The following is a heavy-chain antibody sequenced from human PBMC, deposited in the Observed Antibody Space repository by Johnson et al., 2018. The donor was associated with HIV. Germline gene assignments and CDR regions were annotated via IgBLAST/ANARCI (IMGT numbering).Heavy chain of an antibody. CDR3: ARALCSGGSCYVGRAFDI. Sequence: QVQLVESGGGLIQPGGSLRLSCAASGFTVSSYAMHWVRQAPGKGLEWVAVISYDGSNKYYADSVKGRFTISRDNSKNTLYLQMNSLRAEDTAVYYCARALCSGGSCYVGRAFDIWGQGTMVTVSS. D-gene: IGHD2-15*01. V-gene: IGHV3-30-3*01. CDR2: ISYDGSNK. CDR1: GFTVSSYA. J-gene: IGHJ3*02.